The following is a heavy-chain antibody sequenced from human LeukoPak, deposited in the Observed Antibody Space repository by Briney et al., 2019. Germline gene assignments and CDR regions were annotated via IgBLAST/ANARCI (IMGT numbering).Heavy chain of an antibody. CDR1: GFSFSDFW. Sequence: EAGGSLRLSCAASGFSFSDFWMGWVRQAPGKGLEWVANVNQGGSDKYYVDSVKGRFTISRDNANNLLYLQMNSLRGEDTAVYYCTRDRSRAEDDWGQGTLVTVSS. V-gene: IGHV3-7*01. J-gene: IGHJ4*02. CDR3: TRDRSRAEDD. CDR2: VNQGGSDK. D-gene: IGHD1-14*01.